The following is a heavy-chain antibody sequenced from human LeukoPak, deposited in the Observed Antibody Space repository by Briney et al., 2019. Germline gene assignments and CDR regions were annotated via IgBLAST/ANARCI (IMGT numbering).Heavy chain of an antibody. CDR3: ASTDSSGDYFDY. D-gene: IGHD6-25*01. J-gene: IGHJ4*02. CDR1: GGSISSSSYY. V-gene: IGHV4-39*01. Sequence: PSETLSLTCTVSGGSISSSSYYWGWIRPPPGKGREWNGCIYYSASTNYYPSLKSRVTISIATSKNQFSLKLNSVTAADTAVYYCASTDSSGDYFDYWGQGTLVTV. CDR2: IYYSAST.